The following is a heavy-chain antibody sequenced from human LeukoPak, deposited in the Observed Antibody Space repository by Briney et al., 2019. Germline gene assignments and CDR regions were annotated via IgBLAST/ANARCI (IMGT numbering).Heavy chain of an antibody. V-gene: IGHV4-39*01. D-gene: IGHD3-22*01. Sequence: NPSETLSLTCTVSGGSISSSSYYWGWIRQPPGKGLEWIGSIYYSGSTYSNPSLQSRVTISVDTSKNQFSLKLSSVTAADTAVYYCASSPGYDSSGYLFIGVFDPWGQGTLVTVSS. CDR1: GGSISSSSYY. J-gene: IGHJ5*02. CDR3: ASSPGYDSSGYLFIGVFDP. CDR2: IYYSGST.